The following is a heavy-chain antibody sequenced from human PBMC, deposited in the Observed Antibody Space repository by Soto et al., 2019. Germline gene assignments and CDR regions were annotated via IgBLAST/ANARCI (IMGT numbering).Heavy chain of an antibody. J-gene: IGHJ4*01. D-gene: IGHD5-12*01. CDR2: LYYTGSA. CDR3: ARGNIEDTILIPFDY. CDR1: GGSISSSSYY. Sequence: PSETLSLTCTVSGGSISSSSYYWGWVRQPPGKGLEWIGGLYYTGSAHYNPSLKSRVTMSVDTSKKKFSLKVSSVTAADTAVYYCARGNIEDTILIPFDYWGHGTLVTVSS. V-gene: IGHV4-39*01.